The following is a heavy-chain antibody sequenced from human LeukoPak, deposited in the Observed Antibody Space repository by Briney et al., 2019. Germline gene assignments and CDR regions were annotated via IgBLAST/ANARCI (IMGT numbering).Heavy chain of an antibody. J-gene: IGHJ6*02. CDR1: GFTFSHYT. Sequence: GGSLRLSCAACGFTFSHYTIGWVRQAPGKGLERVASITSSSSHIYYADSVKGRFTISRDNAKNEVYLQMNSLRGEDTAIYYCATYTHWVAGDVWGHGTTVTVSS. CDR2: ITSSSSHI. CDR3: ATYTHWVAGDV. D-gene: IGHD3-16*01. V-gene: IGHV3-21*01.